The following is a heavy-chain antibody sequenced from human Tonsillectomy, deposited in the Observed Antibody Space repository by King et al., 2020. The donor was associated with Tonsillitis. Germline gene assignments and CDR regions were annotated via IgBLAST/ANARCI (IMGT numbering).Heavy chain of an antibody. Sequence: VQLVESGGGLVQPGGSLRLSCAASGFTFSSYEMNWVRQAPGKGLEWVSYISTSGSTIYYADSVKGRFTISRDNPKNSLYLQMNSLSAEDTAVYYCARERVYGDYMDFWGQGALVTVSS. CDR3: ARERVYGDYMDF. CDR1: GFTFSSYE. CDR2: ISTSGSTI. D-gene: IGHD4-17*01. J-gene: IGHJ4*02. V-gene: IGHV3-48*03.